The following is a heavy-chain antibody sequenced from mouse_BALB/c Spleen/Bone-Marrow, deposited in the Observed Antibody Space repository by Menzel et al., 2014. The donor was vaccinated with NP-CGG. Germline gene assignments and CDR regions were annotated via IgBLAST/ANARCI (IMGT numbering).Heavy chain of an antibody. CDR2: IDPANGNT. D-gene: IGHD2-1*01. CDR3: ARNGNYGAWFAY. J-gene: IGHJ3*01. Sequence: VQLQQSGAERVKPGASVKLSCTASGFNIKDTYMHWVKQRPEQGLEWIGRIDPANGNTKYDPKFQGKATITADTSSNTAYLQLSSLTSEDTAVYYCARNGNYGAWFAYWGQGTLVTVSA. V-gene: IGHV14-3*02. CDR1: GFNIKDTY.